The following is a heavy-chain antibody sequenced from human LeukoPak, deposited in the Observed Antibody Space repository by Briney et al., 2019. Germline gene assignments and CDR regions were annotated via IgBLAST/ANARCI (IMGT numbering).Heavy chain of an antibody. CDR2: INPNIGYT. V-gene: IGHV1-2*02. CDR3: ARSSGFFYYFDY. J-gene: IGHJ4*02. D-gene: IGHD3-22*01. CDR1: GYALTGYY. Sequence: ASVKVSCKASGYALTGYYFHWVRQAPGQGLEWMGWINPNIGYTNYAEKFQGRATLTRDTSINIAYMELSRLTSDDTAVYCCARSSGFFYYFDYWGQGTLVTVSS.